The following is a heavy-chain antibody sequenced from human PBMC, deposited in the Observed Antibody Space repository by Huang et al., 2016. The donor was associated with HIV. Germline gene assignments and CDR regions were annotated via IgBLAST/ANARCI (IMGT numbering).Heavy chain of an antibody. J-gene: IGHJ4*02. Sequence: QVQLRQWGAGLVKPSETLSLTCAVYGGSFSGYYWTWIGQSPGKGLEWIGVINHIGKTNYQPSLKSRVTISKDPAKNQFSLQLTSVSAADTGVYFCAREKAADSAWYGVYYFDYWGEGALVTVTS. CDR3: AREKAADSAWYGVYYFDY. V-gene: IGHV4-34*01. D-gene: IGHD6-19*01. CDR1: GGSFSGYY. CDR2: INHIGKT.